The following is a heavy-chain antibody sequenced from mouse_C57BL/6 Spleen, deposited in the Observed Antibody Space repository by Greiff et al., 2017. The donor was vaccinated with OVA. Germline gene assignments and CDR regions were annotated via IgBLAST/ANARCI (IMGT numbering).Heavy chain of an antibody. CDR1: GYAFSSYW. V-gene: IGHV1-80*01. J-gene: IGHJ2*01. Sequence: VKLMESGAELVKPGASVKISCKASGYAFSSYWMNWVKQRPGKGLEWIGQIYPGDGDTNYNGKFKGKATLTADKSSSTAYMQLSSLTSEDSAVYYCARSGAGLFDYWGQGTTLTVSS. CDR3: ARSGAGLFDY. CDR2: IYPGDGDT. D-gene: IGHD3-3*01.